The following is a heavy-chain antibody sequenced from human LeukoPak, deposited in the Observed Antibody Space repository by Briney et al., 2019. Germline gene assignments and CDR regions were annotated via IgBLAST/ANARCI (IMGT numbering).Heavy chain of an antibody. CDR3: ARLPPITMVRGVTSFFDY. CDR2: INHSGST. D-gene: IGHD3-10*01. Sequence: SETLSLTCAVYGGSFSGYYWSWIRQPPGKGLEWIGEINHSGSTNYNPSLKSRVTISVDTSKNQFSLKLSSVTAADTAVYYCARLPPITMVRGVTSFFDYWGQGTLVTVSS. CDR1: GGSFSGYY. V-gene: IGHV4-34*01. J-gene: IGHJ4*02.